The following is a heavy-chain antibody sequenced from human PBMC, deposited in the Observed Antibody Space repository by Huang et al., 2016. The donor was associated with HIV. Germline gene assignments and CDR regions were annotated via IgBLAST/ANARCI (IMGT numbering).Heavy chain of an antibody. CDR3: ARSEPSRYYFDY. J-gene: IGHJ4*02. Sequence: QVQLVESGGGVVQPGTSLRLSCAASGFTFSNYAMNWVRQGRGKGLEWVAVISNEGSTKYYADSVKGRFTISRDNSKNTVYLQMNSLRAEDTAVYYCARSEPSRYYFDYWGQGTLVTVSS. V-gene: IGHV3-30-3*01. CDR2: ISNEGSTK. CDR1: GFTFSNYA.